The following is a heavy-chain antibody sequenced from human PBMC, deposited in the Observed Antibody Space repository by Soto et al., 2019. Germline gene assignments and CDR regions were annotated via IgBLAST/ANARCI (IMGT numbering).Heavy chain of an antibody. V-gene: IGHV5-10-1*03. CDR3: ARRFTGYDF. J-gene: IGHJ4*02. Sequence: EVQLVQSGAEVKKPGESLRISCKGSGYRFAAYWITWVRQMPGKGLELVGNVDPTDSSSNYSPSFRGRVTISADKSLSTAYLQWSSLKASDTALYYCARRFTGYDFWGQGTLVTVSS. CDR1: GYRFAAYW. D-gene: IGHD5-12*01. CDR2: VDPTDSSS.